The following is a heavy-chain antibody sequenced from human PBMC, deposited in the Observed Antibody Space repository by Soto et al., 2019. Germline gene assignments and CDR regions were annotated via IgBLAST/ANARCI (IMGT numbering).Heavy chain of an antibody. D-gene: IGHD4-4*01. CDR2: INPSGGST. Sequence: ASVKVSCKASGYTFTSYYMHWVRQAPGQGLEWMGIINPSGGSTSYAQKFQGRVTMTRDTSTSTVYMELSSPRSEDTAVYYCARETTASPGDYYGMDVWGQGTTVTSP. CDR3: ARETTASPGDYYGMDV. J-gene: IGHJ6*02. V-gene: IGHV1-46*01. CDR1: GYTFTSYY.